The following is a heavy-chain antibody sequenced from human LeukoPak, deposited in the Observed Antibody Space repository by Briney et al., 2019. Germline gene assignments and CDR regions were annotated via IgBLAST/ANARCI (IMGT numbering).Heavy chain of an antibody. D-gene: IGHD2-2*01. CDR1: GGSISSGSYY. CDR2: IYTSGST. V-gene: IGHV4-61*02. J-gene: IGHJ6*04. Sequence: SQTLSLTCTVSGGSISSGSYYWSWSRQPAGKGLEWIGRIYTSGSTNYNPSLKSRVTISVDTSKNQFSLKLSSVTAADTAVYYCARGEVVPAASYGMDVWGKGTTVTVSS. CDR3: ARGEVVPAASYGMDV.